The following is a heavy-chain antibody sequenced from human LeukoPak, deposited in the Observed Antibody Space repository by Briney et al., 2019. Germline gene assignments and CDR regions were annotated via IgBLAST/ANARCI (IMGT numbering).Heavy chain of an antibody. D-gene: IGHD7-27*01. CDR1: GFTFSSYG. CDR2: ISGSGGST. J-gene: IGHJ6*03. Sequence: QSGGSLRLSCAASGFTFSSYGMSWVRQAPGKGLEWVLAISGSGGSTYYADSVKGRFTISRDNSKNTLYLQMNSLRAEDTAVYYCAKRNWEYYYYMDVWGKGTAVTISS. CDR3: AKRNWEYYYYMDV. V-gene: IGHV3-23*01.